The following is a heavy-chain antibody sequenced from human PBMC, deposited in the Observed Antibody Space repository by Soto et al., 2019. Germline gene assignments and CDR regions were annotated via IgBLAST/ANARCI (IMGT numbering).Heavy chain of an antibody. CDR1: GGSISSYY. J-gene: IGHJ3*02. CDR3: ARASYYCGGDCYDAFDI. CDR2: IYYSGST. D-gene: IGHD2-21*02. V-gene: IGHV4-59*01. Sequence: SETLSLTCTVSGGSISSYYWSWIRQPPGKGLEWIGYIYYSGSTNYNPSIKSRVTISVDTSKNQFSLKLSSVTAADTAVYYCARASYYCGGDCYDAFDIWGQGTMVTVSS.